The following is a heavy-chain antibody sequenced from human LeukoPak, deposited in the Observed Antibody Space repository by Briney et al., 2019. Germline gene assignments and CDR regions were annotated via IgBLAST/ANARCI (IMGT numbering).Heavy chain of an antibody. V-gene: IGHV3-30*03. CDR3: ARNGGGVDFYN. Sequence: GGSLRLSCAASGFTFSNAWMSWVRQAPGKGLEWVAVISDDGRHNYYADSVKGRFTISRDNSKNSLYLQMNSLRAEDTAVYYCARNGGGVDFYNWGQGTLVTVSS. CDR2: ISDDGRHN. CDR1: GFTFSNAW. D-gene: IGHD2-15*01. J-gene: IGHJ4*02.